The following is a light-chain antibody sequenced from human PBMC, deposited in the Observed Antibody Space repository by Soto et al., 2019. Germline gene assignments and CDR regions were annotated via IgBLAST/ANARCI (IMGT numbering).Light chain of an antibody. CDR2: GAS. CDR3: QQYNNWPWT. Sequence: EIVLTQSPGTLSLSPGERATLSCRASQSINNRYLAWYQQKPGQAPRLLIYGASSRATGIPDRFSGSGSGTDFTLTISRLEPEDFAVYYCQQYNNWPWTFGQGTKVEIK. CDR1: QSINNRY. V-gene: IGKV3-20*01. J-gene: IGKJ1*01.